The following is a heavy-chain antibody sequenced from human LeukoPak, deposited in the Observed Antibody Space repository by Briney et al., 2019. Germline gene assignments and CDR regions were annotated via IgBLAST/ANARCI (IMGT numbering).Heavy chain of an antibody. CDR3: AKGGTTFDF. D-gene: IGHD2/OR15-2a*01. V-gene: IGHV3-7*01. J-gene: IGHJ4*02. CDR2: IKYDGSEK. Sequence: GGSLRLSCAASGFTFSSYWMSWVRQAPGRGLEWVANIKYDGSEKYYVDSVKGRFTISRDNAKNSLYLQMNSLRAEDTALYYCAKGGTTFDFWGQGTLVTVSS. CDR1: GFTFSSYW.